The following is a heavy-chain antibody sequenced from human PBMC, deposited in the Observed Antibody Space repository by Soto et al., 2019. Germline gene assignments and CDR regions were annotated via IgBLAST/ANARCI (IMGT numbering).Heavy chain of an antibody. CDR2: IYGGGNGP. V-gene: IGHV3-23*01. CDR3: AKMEGMDPWAYSFDY. CDR1: GFTFSDFA. Sequence: EVQVLESGGGLVQPGGSLRLSCAATGFTFSDFAMSWVRQAPGKGLEWVSRIYGGGNGPHYADSVKGRVTISRDNSKNTLYLHMNSLRAEDTAVYYCAKMEGMDPWAYSFDYWGQGTLVTGSS. D-gene: IGHD2-2*03. J-gene: IGHJ4*02.